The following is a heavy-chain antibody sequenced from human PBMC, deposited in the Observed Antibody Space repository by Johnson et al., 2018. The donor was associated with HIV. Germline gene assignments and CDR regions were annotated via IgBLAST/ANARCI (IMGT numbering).Heavy chain of an antibody. V-gene: IGHV3-30*02. CDR1: GFTFSNYG. CDR3: ARESGYDYVWGARGAFDI. Sequence: QLVESGGGVVQPGGSLRLSCTASGFTFSNYGMHWVRQAPGKGLEWVAFIRYEGSNKYYADPVKGRFLLSRANSKNTLYLQMNSLGAEDTAVYYCARESGYDYVWGARGAFDIWGQGTMVTVSS. J-gene: IGHJ3*02. D-gene: IGHD3-16*01. CDR2: IRYEGSNK.